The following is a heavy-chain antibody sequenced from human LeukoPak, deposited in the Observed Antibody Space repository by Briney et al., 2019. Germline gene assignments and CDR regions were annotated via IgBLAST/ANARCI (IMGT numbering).Heavy chain of an antibody. J-gene: IGHJ4*02. Sequence: SETLSLTCTVSGGSISSGSYYWSWIRQPAGKGLEWIGRIYTSGSTNYNPSLKSRVTISVDTSKNQFSLKLSSVTAADTAVYYCASYDFWSGYFDYWGQGTLVTVSS. D-gene: IGHD3-3*01. V-gene: IGHV4-61*02. CDR2: IYTSGST. CDR1: GGSISSGSYY. CDR3: ASYDFWSGYFDY.